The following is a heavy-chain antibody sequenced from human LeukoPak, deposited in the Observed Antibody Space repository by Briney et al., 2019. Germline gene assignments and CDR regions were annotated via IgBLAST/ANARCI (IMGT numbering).Heavy chain of an antibody. CDR3: ARGRGTTMVRGVITSYFDL. CDR1: GYTFTAHY. CDR2: IDPNSGGT. Sequence: ASVKVSCRASGYTFTAHYIHWVRQAPGQGLEWMGWIDPNSGGTNYAQRFLGSVTMTGDTSINTAFMELSRLRSDDTAIYYCARGRGTTMVRGVITSYFDLRGRGSLVTVSS. J-gene: IGHJ2*01. V-gene: IGHV1-2*02. D-gene: IGHD3-10*01.